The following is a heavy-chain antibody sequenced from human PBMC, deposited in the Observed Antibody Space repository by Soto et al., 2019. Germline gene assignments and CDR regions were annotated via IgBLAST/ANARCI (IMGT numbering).Heavy chain of an antibody. V-gene: IGHV4-39*01. CDR3: ARHPKFRDYDFWSGYTHPLFDY. Sequence: SETLSLTCTVSGGSISSSSYYWGWIRQPPGKGLEWIGSIYYSGSTYYNPSLKSRVTISVDTSKNQFSLKLSSVTAADTAVYYCARHPKFRDYDFWSGYTHPLFDYWGQGTLVTVSS. CDR1: GGSISSSSYY. D-gene: IGHD3-3*01. J-gene: IGHJ4*02. CDR2: IYYSGST.